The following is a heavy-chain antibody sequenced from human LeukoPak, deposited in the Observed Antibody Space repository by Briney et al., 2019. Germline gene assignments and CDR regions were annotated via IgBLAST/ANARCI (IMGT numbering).Heavy chain of an antibody. V-gene: IGHV4-59*12. Sequence: SETLSLTCTVSGGSISSYYWSWIRQPPGKGLEGIGYIYYSGSTNYNPSLKSRVTISVDTSKNQFSLKLSSVTAADTAVYYCARARVLTNFYYYYGMDVWGQGTTVTVSS. CDR1: GGSISSYY. CDR2: IYYSGST. D-gene: IGHD3-10*01. CDR3: ARARVLTNFYYYYGMDV. J-gene: IGHJ6*02.